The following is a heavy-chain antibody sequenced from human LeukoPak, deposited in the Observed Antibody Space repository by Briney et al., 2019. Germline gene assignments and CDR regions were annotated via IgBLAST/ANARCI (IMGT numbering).Heavy chain of an antibody. CDR3: VVNYYYYYMDV. CDR2: IYYSGST. V-gene: IGHV4-39*06. D-gene: IGHD1-26*01. Sequence: PSETLSLTCTVSGGSISSSSYYWGWIRQPPGKGLEWIGSIYYSGSTYYNPSLKSRVTISVDTSKNQFPLKLSSVTAADTAVYYCVVNYYYYYMDVWGKGTTVTVSS. CDR1: GGSISSSSYY. J-gene: IGHJ6*03.